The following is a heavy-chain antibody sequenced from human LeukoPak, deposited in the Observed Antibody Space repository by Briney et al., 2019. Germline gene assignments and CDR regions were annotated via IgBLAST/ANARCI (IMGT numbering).Heavy chain of an antibody. CDR2: INPSGGST. J-gene: IGHJ6*03. V-gene: IGHV1-46*01. D-gene: IGHD2-2*01. CDR1: GYTFTSYD. Sequence: ASVKVSCKASGYTFTSYDINWVRQAPGQGLEWMGIINPSGGSTSYAQKFQGRVTMTRDMSTSTVYMELSSLRSEDTAVYYCARDIRWSTTSWYYYYMDVWGKGTTVTVSS. CDR3: ARDIRWSTTSWYYYYMDV.